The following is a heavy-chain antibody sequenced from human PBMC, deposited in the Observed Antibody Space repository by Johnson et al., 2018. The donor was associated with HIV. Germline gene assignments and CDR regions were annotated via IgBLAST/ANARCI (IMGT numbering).Heavy chain of an antibody. D-gene: IGHD2-21*02. CDR3: AKDQYCGGDCDPDAFDI. CDR1: GFTFSSYA. V-gene: IGHV3-30*02. J-gene: IGHJ3*02. CDR2: IRYDGSNK. Sequence: QVQLVESGGGVVQPGRSLRLSCAASGFTFSSYAMHWVRQAPGKGLEWVAVIRYDGSNKYYADSVKGRFTISRDNSKNTLYLQLNSLRAEDTAVYYCAKDQYCGGDCDPDAFDIWGQGTMVTVSS.